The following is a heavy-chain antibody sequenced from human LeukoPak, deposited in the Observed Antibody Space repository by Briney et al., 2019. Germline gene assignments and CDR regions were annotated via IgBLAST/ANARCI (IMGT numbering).Heavy chain of an antibody. CDR2: ISWNSGSI. Sequence: PGGSLRLSCAASGFTFDDYAMHWVRQAPGEGLEWVSGISWNSGSIGYADSVKGRFTISRDNAKNSLYLQMNSLRAEDTALYYCAKAVTMIVVDHDAFDIWGQGTMVTVSS. CDR3: AKAVTMIVVDHDAFDI. J-gene: IGHJ3*02. D-gene: IGHD3-22*01. V-gene: IGHV3-9*01. CDR1: GFTFDDYA.